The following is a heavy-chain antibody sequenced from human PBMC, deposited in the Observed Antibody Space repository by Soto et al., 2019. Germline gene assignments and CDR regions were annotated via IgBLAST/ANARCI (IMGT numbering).Heavy chain of an antibody. J-gene: IGHJ4*02. CDR3: ARGVGTMTTCFDY. CDR2: ISGSGGSI. V-gene: IGHV3-23*01. Sequence: EVQLLESGGGLVQPGGSLRLSCAASGFTFSSYAMTWVRQAPGKGLEWVSGISGSGGSIYYADSVKGRFTISRDNSKNTLYLQMNSLRAEDTAVYYCARGVGTMTTCFDYGGQGTLVTVSS. CDR1: GFTFSSYA. D-gene: IGHD4-17*01.